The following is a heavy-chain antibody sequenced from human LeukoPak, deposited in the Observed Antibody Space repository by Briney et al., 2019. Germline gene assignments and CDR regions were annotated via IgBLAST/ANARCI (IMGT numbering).Heavy chain of an antibody. V-gene: IGHV4-39*07. D-gene: IGHD6-13*01. CDR1: GGSISSSSYY. CDR2: IYYSGST. CDR3: ARETRRERRQQLVVGRYYYYMDV. Sequence: PSETLSLTCTVSGGSISSSSYYWGWIRQPPGKGLEWIGSIYYSGSTYYNPSLKSRVTISVDTSKNQFSLKLSSVTAADTAVYYCARETRRERRQQLVVGRYYYYMDVWGKGTTVTVSS. J-gene: IGHJ6*03.